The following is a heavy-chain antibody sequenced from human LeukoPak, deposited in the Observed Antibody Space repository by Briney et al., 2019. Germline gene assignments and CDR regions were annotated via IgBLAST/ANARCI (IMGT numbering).Heavy chain of an antibody. J-gene: IGHJ6*02. CDR1: GYAFTGYY. V-gene: IGHV1-2*02. CDR3: ARGVVVPAAIPNYYYGMDV. D-gene: IGHD2-2*01. Sequence: VASVKVSCKASGYAFTGYYMHWVRQAPGQGLEWMGWINPNSGGTNYAQKFQGRVTMTRDTSISTAYMELSRLRSDDTAVYYCARGVVVPAAIPNYYYGMDVWGQGTTVTVSS. CDR2: INPNSGGT.